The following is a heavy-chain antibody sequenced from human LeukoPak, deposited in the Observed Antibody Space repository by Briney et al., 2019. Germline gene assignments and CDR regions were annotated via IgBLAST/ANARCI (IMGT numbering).Heavy chain of an antibody. CDR1: GYSISSGYY. CDR3: ARAGVFDY. CDR2: IYHSGST. D-gene: IGHD3-10*01. J-gene: IGHJ4*02. Sequence: SETLSLTCTVSGYSISSGYYWGWIRQPPGKGLEWIGSIYHSGSTYYNPPLKSRVTISVDTSKNQISLKLSSVTAADTAVYYCARAGVFDYWGQGTLVTVSS. V-gene: IGHV4-38-2*02.